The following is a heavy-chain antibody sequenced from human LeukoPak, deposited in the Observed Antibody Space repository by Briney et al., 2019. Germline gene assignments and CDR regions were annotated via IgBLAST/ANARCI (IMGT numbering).Heavy chain of an antibody. CDR2: IYYSGST. Sequence: SETLSLTCTVSGGSISSYYWSWIRQPPGKGLEWIGYIYYSGSTNYNPSLKSRVTISVDTSKNQFSLKLSSVTAADTAVYYCARVLRYRPGYCYMDVWGKGTTVTVSS. J-gene: IGHJ6*03. CDR3: ARVLRYRPGYCYMDV. V-gene: IGHV4-59*01. CDR1: GGSISSYY. D-gene: IGHD3-9*01.